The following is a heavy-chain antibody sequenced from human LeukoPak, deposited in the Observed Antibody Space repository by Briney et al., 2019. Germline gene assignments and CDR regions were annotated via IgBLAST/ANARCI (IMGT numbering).Heavy chain of an antibody. CDR3: AKEVDCPSDCLFFHS. D-gene: IGHD2-21*02. Sequence: GGTLRLACAASGFTFGSYGMSWVRQAPGKGLEWVSTIHPSGTNTHYADSVKGRFTISRDNSRNSVFLQMNSLRPEDTALYHCAKEVDCPSDCLFFHSWGQGTLVTVSS. CDR1: GFTFGSYG. V-gene: IGHV3-23*01. J-gene: IGHJ4*02. CDR2: IHPSGTNT.